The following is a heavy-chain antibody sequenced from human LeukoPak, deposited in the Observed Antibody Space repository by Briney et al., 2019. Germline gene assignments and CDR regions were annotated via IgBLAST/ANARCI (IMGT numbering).Heavy chain of an antibody. V-gene: IGHV1-8*02. CDR3: AGGWKYHDL. D-gene: IGHD2-2*01. CDR1: GYTFTSID. CDR2: MNTNSGNT. Sequence: GASVKVSCKASGYTFTSIDVNWVRQATGQGLEWVGWMNTNSGNTVYAQKFQGRVTITRNTSISTAYMELSSLKSEDTAVYYCAGGWKYHDLWGQGTLVIVSS. J-gene: IGHJ5*02.